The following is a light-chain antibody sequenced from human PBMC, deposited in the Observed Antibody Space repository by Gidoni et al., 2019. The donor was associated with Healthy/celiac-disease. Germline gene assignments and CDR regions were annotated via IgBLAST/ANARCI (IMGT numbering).Light chain of an antibody. Sequence: EIVLTQSPGTLSLSPGERATLSCRASQRVSSSYLAWYQQKPGQAPRLLIYGASSRATGIPDRFSGSGAGTDFTLTISRLEPEDFAVYYCQQYGGAFGGXTKVEIK. CDR2: GAS. J-gene: IGKJ4*01. CDR1: QRVSSSY. CDR3: QQYGGA. V-gene: IGKV3-20*01.